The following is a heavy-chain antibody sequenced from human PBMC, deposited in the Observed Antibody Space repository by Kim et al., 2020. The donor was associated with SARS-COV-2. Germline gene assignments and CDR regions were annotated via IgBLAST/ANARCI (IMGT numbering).Heavy chain of an antibody. Sequence: YANSVEGRFIISRDNAKDSLFLQMNSLRDEDTAVYYCARVNSGWYGAFDIWGQGTMVTV. J-gene: IGHJ3*02. D-gene: IGHD6-19*01. V-gene: IGHV3-48*02. CDR3: ARVNSGWYGAFDI.